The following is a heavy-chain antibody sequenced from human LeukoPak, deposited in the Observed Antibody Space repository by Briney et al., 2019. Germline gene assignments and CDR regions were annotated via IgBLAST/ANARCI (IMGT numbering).Heavy chain of an antibody. CDR1: GFTFSSDA. Sequence: PGGSLRLSCIGTGFTFSSDAMGWVRQAPGKGLEWVSGISGSGGSTYYADSVKGRFTISRDNSKNTLYLQMNSLRGEDTAVYYCAKGGSPSCYSSSGYWGQGTLVTVSS. D-gene: IGHD2-2*01. V-gene: IGHV3-23*01. CDR3: AKGGSPSCYSSSGY. CDR2: ISGSGGST. J-gene: IGHJ4*02.